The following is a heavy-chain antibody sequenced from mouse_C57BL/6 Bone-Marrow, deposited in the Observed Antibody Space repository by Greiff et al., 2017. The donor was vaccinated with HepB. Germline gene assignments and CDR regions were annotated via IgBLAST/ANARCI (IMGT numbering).Heavy chain of an antibody. V-gene: IGHV1-54*01. CDR1: GYAFTNYL. CDR2: INPGSGGT. D-gene: IGHD1-1*01. CDR3: ASYYGSSHDY. J-gene: IGHJ2*01. Sequence: VQLQQSGAELVRPGTSVKVSCKASGYAFTNYLIEWVKQRPGQGLEWIGVINPGSGGTNYNEKFKGKATLTADKSSSTAYMQLSSLTSEDSAVYFCASYYGSSHDYWGQGTTLTVSP.